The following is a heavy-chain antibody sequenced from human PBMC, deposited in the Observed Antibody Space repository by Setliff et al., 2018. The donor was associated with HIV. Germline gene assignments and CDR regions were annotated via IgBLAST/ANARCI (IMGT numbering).Heavy chain of an antibody. CDR2: ISSVSGSTI. CDR3: ARTNNNYYYDTSDYFAGYYFDS. V-gene: IGHV3-48*01. Sequence: GGSLRLSCAASGFTFSRYSMNWVRQAPGKGLEWVSYISSVSGSTIYYADSVKGRFTTSRDNAKNSMFLQMNSLRAEDTAVYYCARTNNNYYYDTSDYFAGYYFDSWGQGTLVTVSS. D-gene: IGHD3-22*01. J-gene: IGHJ4*02. CDR1: GFTFSRYS.